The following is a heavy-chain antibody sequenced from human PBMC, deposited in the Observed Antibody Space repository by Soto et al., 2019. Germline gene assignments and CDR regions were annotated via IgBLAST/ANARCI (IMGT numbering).Heavy chain of an antibody. CDR1: GGSISTYY. V-gene: IGHV4-59*01. CDR3: ARGGNTASAYYYYGMDV. CDR2: IYYSGSS. J-gene: IGHJ6*02. Sequence: QVQLQESGPGLVKPSETLSLTCTVSGGSISTYYWSWIRQPPGKGLEWIGYIYYSGSSSYNPSLKSRVTISVDTAKNQFSLKLSSVTAADTAVYYCARGGNTASAYYYYGMDVWGQGTTVTVSS. D-gene: IGHD5-18*01.